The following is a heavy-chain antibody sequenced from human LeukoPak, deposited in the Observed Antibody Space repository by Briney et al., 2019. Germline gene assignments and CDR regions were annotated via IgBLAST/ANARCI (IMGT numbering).Heavy chain of an antibody. CDR2: INPQNGDT. J-gene: IGHJ4*02. V-gene: IGHV1-2*02. Sequence: ASVKVSCKASGYSFTAQYMHWLRQAPRQGLEWMGWINPQNGDTKYAQSFLGRVIMTRDTSTTTTYMELSSLRSDDTAIYFCASYPRGNDKPPFDYWGQGTLVTVSS. D-gene: IGHD2-8*01. CDR3: ASYPRGNDKPPFDY. CDR1: GYSFTAQY.